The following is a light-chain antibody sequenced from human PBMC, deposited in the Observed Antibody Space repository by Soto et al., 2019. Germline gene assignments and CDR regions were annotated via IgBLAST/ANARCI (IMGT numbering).Light chain of an antibody. CDR3: PQYNSYSWT. J-gene: IGKJ1*01. CDR1: QSLSSW. Sequence: INMNQSPSALSSTVVDRATITCRASQSLSSWLAWYQKKTGKAPKLLIYDASSLESGVQSRFSGSGSGTEFTLTISSLQPDDFATYYCPQYNSYSWTFGQGHTV. CDR2: DAS. V-gene: IGKV1-5*01.